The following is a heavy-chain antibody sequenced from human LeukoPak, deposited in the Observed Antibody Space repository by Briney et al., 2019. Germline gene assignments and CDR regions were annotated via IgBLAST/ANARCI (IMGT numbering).Heavy chain of an antibody. D-gene: IGHD4-17*01. J-gene: IGHJ5*02. Sequence: GGSLRLSCAASGFTVSSNYMSWVRQAPGKGLEWVSVIYSGGSTYYADSVKGRFTISRDNSKNTLYLQINSLSVEDTAVYYCIVFGDSNHWGQGTLVTVSS. CDR2: IYSGGST. V-gene: IGHV3-53*01. CDR3: IVFGDSNH. CDR1: GFTVSSNY.